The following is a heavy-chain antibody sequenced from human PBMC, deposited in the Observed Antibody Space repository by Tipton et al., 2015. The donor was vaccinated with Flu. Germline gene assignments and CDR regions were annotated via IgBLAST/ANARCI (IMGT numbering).Heavy chain of an antibody. J-gene: IGHJ5*02. CDR2: IVAGSGNT. D-gene: IGHD5-18*01. Sequence: QLVQSGPEVKKPGTSVKVSCKTSGFTFSRSAIQWVRQARGQQLEWIGWIVAGSGNTKYAQKFQERVTITRDMSTRTVFMEVTSLRSDDTAVYYCAATAEVHVLPERLDPWGQGTLVTVSS. V-gene: IGHV1-58*02. CDR3: AATAEVHVLPERLDP. CDR1: GFTFSRSA.